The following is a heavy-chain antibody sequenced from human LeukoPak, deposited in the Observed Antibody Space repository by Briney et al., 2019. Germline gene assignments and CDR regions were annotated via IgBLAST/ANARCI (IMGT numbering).Heavy chain of an antibody. CDR1: GGTFSTSV. CDR3: ARVLGQGVRGGFDY. Sequence: ASVKVSCKASGGTFSTSVISWVRQAPGQGLEWMGGIIAFIGTTNYAQKLQGRVTIIADESTSTAYMELRSLRSEDTAVYYCARVLGQGVRGGFDYWGQGTLVTVSS. CDR2: IIAFIGTT. V-gene: IGHV1-69*13. J-gene: IGHJ4*02. D-gene: IGHD3-10*01.